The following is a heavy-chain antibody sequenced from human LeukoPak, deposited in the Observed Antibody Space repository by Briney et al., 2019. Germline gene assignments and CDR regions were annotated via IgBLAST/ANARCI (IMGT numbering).Heavy chain of an antibody. CDR3: ARDLGYCSNTACSRGWFDP. V-gene: IGHV1-69*06. Sequence: ASVKVSCKASGGTFSSYTLTWVRQAPEQGLEWMGGIIPIFGTANYAQKFQGRVTITADKSTSTAYMELSSLRSEDTAVYYCARDLGYCSNTACSRGWFDPWGQGTLVTVSS. J-gene: IGHJ5*02. CDR2: IIPIFGTA. CDR1: GGTFSSYT. D-gene: IGHD2-2*01.